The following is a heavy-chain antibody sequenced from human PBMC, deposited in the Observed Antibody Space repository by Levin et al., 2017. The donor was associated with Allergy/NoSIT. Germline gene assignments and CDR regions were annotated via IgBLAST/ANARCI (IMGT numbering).Heavy chain of an antibody. CDR1: GFTFSSYS. Sequence: GESLKISCAASGFTFSSYSMNWVRQAPGKGLEWVSSISSSSSYIYYADSVKGRFTISRDNAKNSLYLQMNSLRAEDTAVYYCARDLRYYYYMDVWGKGTTVTVSS. CDR2: ISSSSSYI. V-gene: IGHV3-21*01. J-gene: IGHJ6*03. CDR3: ARDLRYYYYMDV.